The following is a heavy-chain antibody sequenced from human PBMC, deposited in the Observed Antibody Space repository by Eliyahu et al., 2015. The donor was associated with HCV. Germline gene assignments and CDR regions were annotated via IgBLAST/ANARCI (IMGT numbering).Heavy chain of an antibody. CDR2: IHYXGXT. J-gene: IGHJ5*02. Sequence: QVQLQESGPGLVTPSETLSLTCTVXXXSIPPXXWSWIRXPPGKGLEWIGYIHYXGXTNYNPSLKSRVTISVDTSKNQFSLNLTSVTAADTAMYYCASGGGGIAVTGTGGWFDPWGQGTLVTVSS. CDR1: XXSIPPXX. D-gene: IGHD6-19*01. V-gene: IGHV4-59*01. CDR3: ASGGGGIAVTGTGGWFDP.